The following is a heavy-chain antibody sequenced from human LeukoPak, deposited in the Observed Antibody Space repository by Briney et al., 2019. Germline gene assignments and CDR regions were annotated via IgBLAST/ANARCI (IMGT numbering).Heavy chain of an antibody. J-gene: IGHJ4*02. V-gene: IGHV1-46*01. CDR3: ARDLYLRFYHNSGHAFDY. Sequence: ASVKVSCKSSGYTFTSYNIHWVRQAPGQGLEWMGIINPSGGSTNYAQKFQGRVTMTRDTSTSTVYMELSTLRYEDTAVYYCARDLYLRFYHNSGHAFDYWGQGTLVTVSS. D-gene: IGHD3-22*01. CDR2: INPSGGST. CDR1: GYTFTSYN.